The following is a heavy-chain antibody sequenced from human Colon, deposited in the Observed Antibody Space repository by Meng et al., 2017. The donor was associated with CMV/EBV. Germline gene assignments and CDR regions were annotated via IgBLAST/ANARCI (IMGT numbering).Heavy chain of an antibody. V-gene: IGHV1-69*12. CDR2: IVPIFVTP. CDR3: ARARDRDGLYNFDS. Sequence: QGQLEQSGAEVKKPGSSVNVSCRTSGGIFSNYAVSWVRQAPGQGLEWMGGIVPIFVTPNYAQKFQGRVTVTADESTSTAYMELSSLTSEDTAIYYCARARDRDGLYNFDSWGQGTLVTVSS. J-gene: IGHJ4*02. CDR1: GGIFSNYA. D-gene: IGHD5-24*01.